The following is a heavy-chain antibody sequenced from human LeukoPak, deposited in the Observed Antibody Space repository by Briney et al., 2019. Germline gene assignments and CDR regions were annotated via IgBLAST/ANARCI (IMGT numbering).Heavy chain of an antibody. CDR1: GYTFTSYY. D-gene: IGHD3-22*01. V-gene: IGHV1-46*01. CDR2: INPSGGST. CDR3: ARGLIWYYYDSSGEMVFDY. Sequence: ASVKVSCKASGYTFTSYYMHWVRQAPGQGLEWMGIINPSGGSTSYAQKFQGRVTMTRDTSTSTVYMELSSLRSEDTAVYYCARGLIWYYYDSSGEMVFDYWGQGTLVTVSS. J-gene: IGHJ4*02.